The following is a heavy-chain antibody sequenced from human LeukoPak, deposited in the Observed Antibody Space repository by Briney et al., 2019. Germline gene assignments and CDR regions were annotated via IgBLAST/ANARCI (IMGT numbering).Heavy chain of an antibody. CDR1: GFTVSSNY. D-gene: IGHD6-19*01. CDR3: ASRYSSGWYGSDY. Sequence: GGSLRLSCAASGFTVSSNYMSWVRQAPGKGLEWVSVIYSGGSTYYADSVKGRFTISRDNPKNTLYLQMNSLRAEDTAVYYCASRYSSGWYGSDYWGQGTLVTVSS. CDR2: IYSGGST. V-gene: IGHV3-66*01. J-gene: IGHJ4*02.